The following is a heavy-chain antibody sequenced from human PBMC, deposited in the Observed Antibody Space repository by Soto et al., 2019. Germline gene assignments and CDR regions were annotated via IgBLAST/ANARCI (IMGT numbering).Heavy chain of an antibody. Sequence: ASVKVSCKASGGTFNRHGISWVRQAPGQGLEWMGGTIPVFGTPKYAQEFQGRVTVSVDKSTSTAYMELSSLRSEDTAVYYCARGLSDGFITYFDFYVMDVWGQGTAVTVSS. D-gene: IGHD3-22*01. J-gene: IGHJ6*02. CDR2: TIPVFGTP. V-gene: IGHV1-69*06. CDR3: ARGLSDGFITYFDFYVMDV. CDR1: GGTFNRHG.